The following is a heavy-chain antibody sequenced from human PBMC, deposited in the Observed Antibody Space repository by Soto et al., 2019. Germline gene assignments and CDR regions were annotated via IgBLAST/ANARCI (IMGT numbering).Heavy chain of an antibody. J-gene: IGHJ5*02. V-gene: IGHV1-69*02. D-gene: IGHD6-13*01. CDR1: GGTFSIYT. CDR2: IIPILGIA. Sequence: SVKVSCKASGGTFSIYTISWVRQAPGQGLEWMGRIIPILGIANYAQKFQGRVTITADKSTSTAYMELSSLRSEDTAVYYCARHERTGIAAAGTSGWFDPWGQGTLVTVSS. CDR3: ARHERTGIAAAGTSGWFDP.